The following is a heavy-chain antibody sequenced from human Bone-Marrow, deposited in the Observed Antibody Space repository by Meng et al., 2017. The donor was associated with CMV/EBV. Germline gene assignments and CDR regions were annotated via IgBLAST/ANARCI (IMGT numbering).Heavy chain of an antibody. V-gene: IGHV4-61*08. J-gene: IGHJ3*02. CDR1: GGSISSGDYY. CDR3: ARALRPRASGLNAFDI. D-gene: IGHD3-3*01. Sequence: SETLSLTCTVSGGSISSGDYYWSWIRQPPGKGLEWIGYIYYSGSTNYNPSLKSRVTISVDTSKNQFSLKLSSVTAADTAVYYCARALRPRASGLNAFDIWGQGTMVTVSS. CDR2: IYYSGST.